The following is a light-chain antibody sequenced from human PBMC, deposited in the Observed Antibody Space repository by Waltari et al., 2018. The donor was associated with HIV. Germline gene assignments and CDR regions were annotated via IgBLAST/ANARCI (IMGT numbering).Light chain of an antibody. Sequence: DIQMTQSPSSLSASVGDRATITCRASENLRDYVNWFQQRPGKAPKRLMYSASSLLRGVPSRFSGSGSGTDFTLTITNLQPEDFATYSCQQNYNMPPTFGQGTRLEV. V-gene: IGKV1-39*01. CDR3: QQNYNMPPT. CDR1: ENLRDY. J-gene: IGKJ1*01. CDR2: SAS.